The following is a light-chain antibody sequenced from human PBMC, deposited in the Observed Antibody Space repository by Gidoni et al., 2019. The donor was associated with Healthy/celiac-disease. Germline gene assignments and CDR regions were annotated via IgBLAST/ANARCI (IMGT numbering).Light chain of an antibody. J-gene: IGLJ1*01. CDR3: SSYTSSSTLV. V-gene: IGLV2-14*03. Sequence: QPALTQPASVSGSPGQSITISCTGTSSDVGCYNYVSWYQQHPGKAPKLMIYDVSYRPSGVSNRFSGSKSGNTASLTISGLQAEDEADYYCSSYTSSSTLVFGTGTKVTVL. CDR2: DVS. CDR1: SSDVGCYNY.